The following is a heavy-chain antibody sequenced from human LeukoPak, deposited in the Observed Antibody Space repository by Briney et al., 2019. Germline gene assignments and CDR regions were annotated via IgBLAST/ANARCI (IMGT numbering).Heavy chain of an antibody. D-gene: IGHD1-1*01. CDR2: LSGDNSHT. V-gene: IGHV1-18*01. CDR3: ERGGSNDYWYTPSDY. Sequence: ASVKVSCKTSGYSFITSGINWVRQAPGQGLEWMGWLSGDNSHTVYVQKFQGRVTMTTDTSTNTVYMELRSLTSDDTAVYYCERGGSNDYWYTPSDYWGQGTMVTVSS. CDR1: GYSFITSG. J-gene: IGHJ4*02.